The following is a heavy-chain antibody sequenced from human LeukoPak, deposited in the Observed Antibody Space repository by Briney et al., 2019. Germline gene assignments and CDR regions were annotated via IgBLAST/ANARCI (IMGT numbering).Heavy chain of an antibody. J-gene: IGHJ6*03. CDR3: ARFGYPSYYYYYMDV. Sequence: PGESLKISCKGSGYSFTSYWIGWVRQMPGKGLEWMGIIYPGDSDTRYGPSFQGQVTISADKSISTAYLQWSSLKASDTAMYYCARFGYPSYYYYYMDVWGKGTTVTVSS. CDR2: IYPGDSDT. CDR1: GYSFTSYW. D-gene: IGHD5-12*01. V-gene: IGHV5-51*01.